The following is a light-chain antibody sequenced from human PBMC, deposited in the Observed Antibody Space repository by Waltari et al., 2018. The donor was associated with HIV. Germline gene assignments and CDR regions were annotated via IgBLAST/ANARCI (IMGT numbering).Light chain of an antibody. CDR2: DGV. CDR1: QDIKKN. V-gene: IGKV1-33*01. Sequence: DLQLTQSPSSVSLSVGARVTFTCQATQDIKKNLNWYQQKPGKAPRLMVYDGVRLEEGVTSRFSGSGSGTDYSLTIDDLQPEDIGIYYCVQYDNLPYTFGRGTKVEVK. J-gene: IGKJ2*01. CDR3: VQYDNLPYT.